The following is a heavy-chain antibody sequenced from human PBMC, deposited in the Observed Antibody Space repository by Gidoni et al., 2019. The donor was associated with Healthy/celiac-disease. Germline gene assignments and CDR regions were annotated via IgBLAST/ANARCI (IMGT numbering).Heavy chain of an antibody. Sequence: QVQLQESGPGLVKPSQTLSLTSTVSGGSISSGSYYWSWIRQPAGKGLEWIGRIYTSGSTNYNPSLKSRVTISVDTSKNQFSLKLSSVTAADTAVYYCATAAAGTRPKNNWFDPWGQGTLVTVSS. D-gene: IGHD6-13*01. CDR1: GGSISSGSYY. CDR2: IYTSGST. J-gene: IGHJ5*02. V-gene: IGHV4-61*02. CDR3: ATAAAGTRPKNNWFDP.